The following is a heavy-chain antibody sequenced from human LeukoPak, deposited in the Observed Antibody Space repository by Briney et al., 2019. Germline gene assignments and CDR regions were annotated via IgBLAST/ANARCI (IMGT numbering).Heavy chain of an antibody. D-gene: IGHD3-16*02. V-gene: IGHV1-2*06. CDR1: GYTFTGYY. J-gene: IGHJ4*02. CDR3: ARAYYDYVWGSYRYISLYYCDY. CDR2: INPNSGGT. Sequence: GASVKVSCKASGYTFTGYYMHWVRQAPGQGLEWMGRINPNSGGTNYAQKFQGRVTITRDTSISTAYMELSRLRSDDTAVYYCARAYYDYVWGSYRYISLYYCDYWGQGTLVTVSS.